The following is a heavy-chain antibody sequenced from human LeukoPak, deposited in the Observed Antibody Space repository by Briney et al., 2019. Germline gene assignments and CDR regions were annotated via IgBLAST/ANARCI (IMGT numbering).Heavy chain of an antibody. CDR1: GGSFSGYY. V-gene: IGHV4-34*01. CDR3: ARGRYYGSGSYHNWFDP. D-gene: IGHD3-10*01. Sequence: SETLSLTCAVYGGSFSGYYWSWIRQPPGKGLEWIGEINHSGSTKYNPSLKSRVTISVEKSKNQFSLKLGSVTAADTAVYYCARGRYYGSGSYHNWFDPWGQGTLVTVSS. CDR2: INHSGST. J-gene: IGHJ5*02.